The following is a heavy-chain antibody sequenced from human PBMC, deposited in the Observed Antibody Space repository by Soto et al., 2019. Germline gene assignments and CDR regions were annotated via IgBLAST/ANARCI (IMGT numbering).Heavy chain of an antibody. D-gene: IGHD6-19*01. CDR2: IYYSGST. J-gene: IGHJ5*02. V-gene: IGHV4-59*01. CDR3: ARGPHSGYSSGRSSNWFDP. Sequence: SETLSLTCTVSGGSISSYYWSWIRQPPGKGLEWIGYIYYSGSTNYNPSLKSRVTISVDTSKNQFSLKLSSVTAADTAVYYCARGPHSGYSSGRSSNWFDPWGQGTLVTVSS. CDR1: GGSISSYY.